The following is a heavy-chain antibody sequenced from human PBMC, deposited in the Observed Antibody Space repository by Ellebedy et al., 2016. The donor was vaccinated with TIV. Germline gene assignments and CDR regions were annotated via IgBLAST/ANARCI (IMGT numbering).Heavy chain of an antibody. CDR2: ISSSSGYI. CDR3: ARKESGYAPFDY. D-gene: IGHD5-12*01. CDR1: GFTFSTYS. J-gene: IGHJ4*02. V-gene: IGHV3-21*01. Sequence: GGSLRLSXAASGFTFSTYSMNWVRQAPGKGLEWVSSISSSSGYIYYADSVKGRFTISRDNAENSLYLQMNSLRAEDTAMYYCARKESGYAPFDYWGLGTLVTVSS.